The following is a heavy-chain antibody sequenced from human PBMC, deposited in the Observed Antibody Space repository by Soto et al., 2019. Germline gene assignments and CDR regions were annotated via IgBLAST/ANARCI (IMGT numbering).Heavy chain of an antibody. Sequence: EVQLLESGGGLAQPGGSLRLSCAASGFTFSNHGMTWVRQAPGKGLEWVSSVSADGYTTYYANSVRGRLTISRDNSGGTAYVRMNNLRAEDTALYYCAREASVPSFGEFWFFDLWGRGTQVTVSS. CDR3: AREASVPSFGEFWFFDL. CDR1: GFTFSNHG. V-gene: IGHV3-23*01. J-gene: IGHJ2*01. D-gene: IGHD3-10*01. CDR2: VSADGYTT.